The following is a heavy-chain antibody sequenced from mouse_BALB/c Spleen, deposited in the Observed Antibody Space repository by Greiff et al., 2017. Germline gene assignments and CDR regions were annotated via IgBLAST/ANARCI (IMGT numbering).Heavy chain of an antibody. V-gene: IGHV5-12-1*01. J-gene: IGHJ1*01. CDR2: ISSGGGST. D-gene: IGHD1-1*01. CDR1: GFAFSSYD. CDR3: ARRYYGSSYGYFDV. Sequence: EVKLEESGGGLVKPGGSLKLSCAASGFAFSSYDMSWVRQTPEKRLEWVAYISSGGGSTYYPDTVKGRFTISRDNAKNTLYLQMSSLKSEDTAMYYCARRYYGSSYGYFDVWGAGTTVTVSS.